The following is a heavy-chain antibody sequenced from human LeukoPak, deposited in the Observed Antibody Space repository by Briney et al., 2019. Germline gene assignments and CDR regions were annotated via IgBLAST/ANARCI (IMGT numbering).Heavy chain of an antibody. CDR1: GVSISSTGHY. CDR3: ARSATVTTGYFDY. Sequence: SETLSLTCSVSGVSISSTGHYWGWIRQSPEKGLDWIGSIYSNGNTYYNPSVKSRVTMSVDTSKNQFSLKLTSMTAAETAVYYCARSATVTTGYFDYWGQGALVTVSS. J-gene: IGHJ4*02. CDR2: IYSNGNT. V-gene: IGHV4-39*07. D-gene: IGHD4-17*01.